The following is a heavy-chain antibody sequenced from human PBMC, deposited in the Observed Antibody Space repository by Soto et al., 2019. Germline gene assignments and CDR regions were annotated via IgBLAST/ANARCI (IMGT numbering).Heavy chain of an antibody. V-gene: IGHV3-30*03. CDR3: AVGYDSSGNSDY. D-gene: IGHD3-22*01. J-gene: IGHJ4*02. CDR1: GFTFSSYG. Sequence: GGSLRLSCAASGFTFSSYGMHWVRQAPGKGLEWVAVISYDGSNKYYADSVKGRFTISRDNSKNTLYLQMNSLRAEDTAVYYCAVGYDSSGNSDYWGQGTLVTVSS. CDR2: ISYDGSNK.